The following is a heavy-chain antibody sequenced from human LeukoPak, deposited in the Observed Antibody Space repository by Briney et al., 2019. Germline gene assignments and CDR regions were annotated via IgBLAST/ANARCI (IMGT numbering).Heavy chain of an antibody. D-gene: IGHD4-17*01. V-gene: IGHV3-33*01. J-gene: IGHJ3*02. Sequence: PGRSLRLSCAASGFTFSSYGMHWVRQAPGKGLEWVAVIWYVGSNKYYADSVKGRFTISRDNSKNTLYLQMNSLRAEDTAVYYCARHGDYRAFDIWGQGTMVTVSS. CDR3: ARHGDYRAFDI. CDR1: GFTFSSYG. CDR2: IWYVGSNK.